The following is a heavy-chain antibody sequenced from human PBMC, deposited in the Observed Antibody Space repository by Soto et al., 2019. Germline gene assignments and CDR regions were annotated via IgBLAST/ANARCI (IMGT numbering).Heavy chain of an antibody. J-gene: IGHJ6*02. CDR3: AREGRGSFLLTMDV. V-gene: IGHV3-7*01. D-gene: IGHD3-16*01. Sequence: PGGSLRLSCAASGFTFSSYWMSWVRQAPGKGLEWVANIKQDGSEKYYVDSVKGRFTISRDNAKNSLYLQMNSLRAEDTAVYYCAREGRGSFLLTMDVWGQGTTVTVSS. CDR1: GFTFSSYW. CDR2: IKQDGSEK.